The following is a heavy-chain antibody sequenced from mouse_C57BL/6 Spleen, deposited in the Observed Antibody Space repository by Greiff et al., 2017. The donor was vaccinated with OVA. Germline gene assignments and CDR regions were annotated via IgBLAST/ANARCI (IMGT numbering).Heavy chain of an antibody. D-gene: IGHD4-1*01. J-gene: IGHJ4*01. V-gene: IGHV5-15*04. Sequence: EVQRVESGGGLVQPGGSLKLSCAASGFTFSDYGMAWVRQAPRKGPEWVAFISNLAYSIYYADTVTGRVTISRENAKNTLYLEMSSLRSEDTAMYYCARRNWDYAMDYWGQGTSVTVSS. CDR1: GFTFSDYG. CDR3: ARRNWDYAMDY. CDR2: ISNLAYSI.